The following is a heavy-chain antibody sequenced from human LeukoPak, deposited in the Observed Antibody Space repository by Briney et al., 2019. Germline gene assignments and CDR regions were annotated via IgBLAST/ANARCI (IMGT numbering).Heavy chain of an antibody. CDR3: ARRILTGYYKDYAFDI. CDR1: GFTFSSYA. CDR2: ISGSGGST. D-gene: IGHD3-9*01. V-gene: IGHV3-23*01. J-gene: IGHJ3*02. Sequence: GGSLRLSCAASGFTFSSYAMSWVRQAPGRGLEWVSAISGSGGSTYYADSVKGRFTISRDNAKNSLYLQMNSLRAEDTAVYYCARRILTGYYKDYAFDIWGQGTMVTVSS.